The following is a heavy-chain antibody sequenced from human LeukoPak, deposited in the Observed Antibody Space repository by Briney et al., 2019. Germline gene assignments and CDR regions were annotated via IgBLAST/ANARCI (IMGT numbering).Heavy chain of an antibody. Sequence: SETLSLTCTVSGGSISSYYWSWIRQPPGKGLEWIGYIYYSGSTNYNPSLKSRVTISVDTSKNQFSLKLSSVTAADTAVYYCAREKTLGYCSGGSCYRFFDYWGQGTLVTVSS. J-gene: IGHJ4*02. D-gene: IGHD2-15*01. CDR1: GGSISSYY. V-gene: IGHV4-59*12. CDR2: IYYSGST. CDR3: AREKTLGYCSGGSCYRFFDY.